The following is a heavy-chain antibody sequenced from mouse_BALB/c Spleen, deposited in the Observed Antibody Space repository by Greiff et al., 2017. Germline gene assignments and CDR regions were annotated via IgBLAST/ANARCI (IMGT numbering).Heavy chain of an antibody. CDR2: INPSNGGT. J-gene: IGHJ1*01. CDR3: TRVNWDWYFDV. D-gene: IGHD4-1*01. CDR1: GYTFTSYY. V-gene: IGHV1S81*02. Sequence: QVQLQQPGAELVKPGASVKLSCKASGYTFTSYYMYWVKQRPGQGLEWIGGINPSNGGTNFNEKFKSKATLTVDKSSSTAYMHLSSLTSEDSAVYYCTRVNWDWYFDVWGAGTTVTVSS.